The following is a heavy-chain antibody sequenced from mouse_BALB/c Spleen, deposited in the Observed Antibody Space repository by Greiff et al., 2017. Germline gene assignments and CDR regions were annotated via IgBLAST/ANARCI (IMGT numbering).Heavy chain of an antibody. D-gene: IGHD2-3*01. CDR1: GFSLTSYG. Sequence: VQLQQSGPGLVAPSQSLSITCTVSGFSLTSYGVHWVRQPPGKGLEWLGVIWAGGSTNYNSALMSRLSISKDNSKSQVFLKMNSLQTDDTAMYYCARSYDGYYGYAMDYWGQGTSVTVSS. V-gene: IGHV2-9*02. CDR2: IWAGGST. J-gene: IGHJ4*01. CDR3: ARSYDGYYGYAMDY.